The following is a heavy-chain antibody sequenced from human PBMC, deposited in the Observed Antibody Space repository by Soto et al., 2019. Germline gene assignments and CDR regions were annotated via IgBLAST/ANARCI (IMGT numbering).Heavy chain of an antibody. V-gene: IGHV1-18*01. Sequence: QVQLVQSGAEVKKPGAAVKVSCKASGYTFTSYGISWVRHAPGQGLEWMGGISAYNGNTNYAQNLQGRVNMTTATTTSKAYMELRSLRSDDTAVYYSAREAPPEDYWGQGTLVTVSS. CDR2: ISAYNGNT. CDR3: AREAPPEDY. CDR1: GYTFTSYG. J-gene: IGHJ4*02.